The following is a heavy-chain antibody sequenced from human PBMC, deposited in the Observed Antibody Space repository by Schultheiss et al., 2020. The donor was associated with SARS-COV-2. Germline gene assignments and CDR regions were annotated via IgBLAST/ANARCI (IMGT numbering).Heavy chain of an antibody. CDR2: ISYDGSNK. V-gene: IGHV3-30-3*01. CDR3: AREAIVVVPAAKYYYYYGMDV. D-gene: IGHD2-2*01. Sequence: GGSLRLSCAASGFTFSNAWMSWVRQAPGKGLEWVAVISYDGSNKYYADSVKGRFTISRDNSKNTLYLQMNSLRAEDTAVYYCAREAIVVVPAAKYYYYYGMDVWGQGTTVTVSS. J-gene: IGHJ6*02. CDR1: GFTFSNAW.